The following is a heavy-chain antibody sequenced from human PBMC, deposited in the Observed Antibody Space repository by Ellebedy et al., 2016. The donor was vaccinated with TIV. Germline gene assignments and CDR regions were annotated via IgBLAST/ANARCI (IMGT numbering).Heavy chain of an antibody. D-gene: IGHD3-16*01. CDR2: IYPGDFDT. V-gene: IGHV5-51*01. CDR1: GYSFTSYW. Sequence: PGGSLRLSCKGSGYSFTSYWIGWVRQMPGKGLEWMGIIYPGDFDTRYSPSFQGQVTISADKSISTAYLQWSSLKASDTAMYYCARGAGGSRSTEYFQHWGQGTLVTVSS. CDR3: ARGAGGSRSTEYFQH. J-gene: IGHJ1*01.